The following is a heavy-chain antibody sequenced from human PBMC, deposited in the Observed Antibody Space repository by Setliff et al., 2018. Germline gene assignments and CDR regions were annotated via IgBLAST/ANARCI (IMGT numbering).Heavy chain of an antibody. D-gene: IGHD3-16*01. Sequence: SETLSLTCTVSGGSISSSSYYWGWIRQPPGKGLEWIGSIYYRGSTYYNPSLKSRVTISIDTSKNQFSLKLSSVTAADTAVYYCARLRGAFDYWGQGALVTVSS. J-gene: IGHJ4*02. V-gene: IGHV4-39*07. CDR3: ARLRGAFDY. CDR1: GGSISSSSYY. CDR2: IYYRGST.